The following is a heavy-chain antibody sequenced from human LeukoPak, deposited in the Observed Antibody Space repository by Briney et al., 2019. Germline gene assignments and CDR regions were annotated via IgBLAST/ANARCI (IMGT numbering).Heavy chain of an antibody. V-gene: IGHV4-59*08. CDR2: THNTGDT. CDR3: GRQPPDTAAFDI. J-gene: IGHJ3*02. CDR1: DGSISSYY. Sequence: PSETLSLTCTVSDGSISSYYWSWIRQPPGKELEWIAYTHNTGDTRYNPSLKSRVTISIDPSKNQISLKLTSVTAADTAAYYCGRQPPDTAAFDIWGQGTMLTVSS. D-gene: IGHD5-18*01.